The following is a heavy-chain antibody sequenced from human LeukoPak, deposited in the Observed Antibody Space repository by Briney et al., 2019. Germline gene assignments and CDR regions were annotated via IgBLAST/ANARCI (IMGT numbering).Heavy chain of an antibody. Sequence: GASVKVSCKASGYTFTSYAMHWVRQAPGQRLEWMGWINAGSGNTKYSQKFQGRVTITRDTSASTAYMELSSLRSEDTAVYYCACSITGTTDYWGQGTLVTVSS. V-gene: IGHV1-3*01. CDR1: GYTFTSYA. D-gene: IGHD1-7*01. CDR2: INAGSGNT. J-gene: IGHJ4*02. CDR3: ACSITGTTDY.